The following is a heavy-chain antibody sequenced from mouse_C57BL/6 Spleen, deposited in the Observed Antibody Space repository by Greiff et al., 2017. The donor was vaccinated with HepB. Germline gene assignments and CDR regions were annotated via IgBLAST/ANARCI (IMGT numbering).Heavy chain of an antibody. V-gene: IGHV2-4*01. CDR3: AKNGGSAMDY. CDR1: GFSLTSYG. J-gene: IGHJ4*01. CDR2: IWSGGST. Sequence: VKLVESGPGLVQPSQSLSITCTVSGFSLTSYGVHWVRQPPGKGLEWLGVIWSGGSTDYNAAFISRLSISKDNSKSQVFFKMNSLQADDTAIYYCAKNGGSAMDYWGQGTSVTVSS.